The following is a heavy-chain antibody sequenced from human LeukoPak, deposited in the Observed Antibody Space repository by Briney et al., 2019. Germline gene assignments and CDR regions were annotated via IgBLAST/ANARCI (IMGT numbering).Heavy chain of an antibody. CDR1: GFTFSSYA. D-gene: IGHD4-23*01. CDR2: ISGSGGST. CDR3: AKDEDDYGGNSFSFDY. V-gene: IGHV3-23*01. Sequence: GGSLRLSCAASGFTFSSYAMSWVRQAPGKGLEWVSAISGSGGSTYYADSVKGRFTISRDNSKNTLYLQMNSLRAEDTAVYYCAKDEDDYGGNSFSFDYWGQGTLVTVSS. J-gene: IGHJ4*02.